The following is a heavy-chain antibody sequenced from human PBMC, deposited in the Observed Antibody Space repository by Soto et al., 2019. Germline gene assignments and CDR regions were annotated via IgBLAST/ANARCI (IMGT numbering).Heavy chain of an antibody. D-gene: IGHD3-9*01. J-gene: IGHJ4*02. CDR2: ISGSGGST. CDR1: GFTFSSYA. V-gene: IGHV3-23*01. Sequence: GGSLRLSCAASGFTFSSYAMSWVRQAPGKGLEWVSAISGSGGSTYYADSVKGRFTISRDNSKNTLYLQMNSLRAEDTAVYYCAKEYYDILTGHGPFGYWGQGTLVTVSS. CDR3: AKEYYDILTGHGPFGY.